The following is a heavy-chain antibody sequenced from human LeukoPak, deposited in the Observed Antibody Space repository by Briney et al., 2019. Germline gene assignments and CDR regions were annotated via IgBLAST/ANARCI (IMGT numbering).Heavy chain of an antibody. D-gene: IGHD6-6*01. CDR3: TLRGYSSSSYSGY. CDR1: GFVFSIYT. CDR2: ISGSGNGGSI. Sequence: QPGGSLRLSCSASGFVFSIYTMYWVRQAPGKGPEYVSTISGSGNGGSIYYADSVKGRFTISRDDSKNTAYLQMNSLKTEDTAVYYCTLRGYSSSSYSGYWGQGTLVTVSS. J-gene: IGHJ4*02. V-gene: IGHV3-64*04.